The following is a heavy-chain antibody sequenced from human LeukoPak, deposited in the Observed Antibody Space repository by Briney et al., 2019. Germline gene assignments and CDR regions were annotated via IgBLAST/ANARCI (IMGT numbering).Heavy chain of an antibody. J-gene: IGHJ4*02. CDR2: ISGSGGST. CDR1: GFTFSSYA. Sequence: PGGSLRLSCAASGFTFSSYAMSWVRQAPGKGLEWVSAISGSGGSTYYADSVKGRFTISRDNAKNSLYLQMNSLRAEDTAVYYCARDRDVLVTLDYWGQGTLVTVSS. D-gene: IGHD2-21*02. CDR3: ARDRDVLVTLDY. V-gene: IGHV3-23*01.